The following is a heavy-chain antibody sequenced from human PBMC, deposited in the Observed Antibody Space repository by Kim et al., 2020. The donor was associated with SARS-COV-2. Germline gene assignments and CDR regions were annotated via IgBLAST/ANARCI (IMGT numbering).Heavy chain of an antibody. CDR3: ARESGRYSSGWYVEVAYFDY. CDR1: GGTFSSYA. J-gene: IGHJ4*02. D-gene: IGHD6-19*01. V-gene: IGHV1-69*13. Sequence: SVKVSCKASGGTFSSYAISWVRQAPGQGLEWMGGIIPIFGTANYAQKFQGRVTITADESTSTAYMELSSLRSEDTAVYYCARESGRYSSGWYVEVAYFDYWGQGTLVTVSS. CDR2: IIPIFGTA.